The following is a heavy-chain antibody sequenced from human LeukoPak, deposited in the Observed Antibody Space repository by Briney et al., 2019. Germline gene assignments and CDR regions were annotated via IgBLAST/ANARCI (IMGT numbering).Heavy chain of an antibody. CDR2: INPSGGST. Sequence: ASVKVSCTASGYTFNNHYMYWVRQAPGQGLEWMGIINPSGGSTSYAQKFQGRVTLTRDTSTSTVYMELSSLSSEDTAVYFCARGLDSSGYYPPWGQGTLVTVSS. V-gene: IGHV1-46*02. D-gene: IGHD3-22*01. CDR1: GYTFNNHY. J-gene: IGHJ5*02. CDR3: ARGLDSSGYYPP.